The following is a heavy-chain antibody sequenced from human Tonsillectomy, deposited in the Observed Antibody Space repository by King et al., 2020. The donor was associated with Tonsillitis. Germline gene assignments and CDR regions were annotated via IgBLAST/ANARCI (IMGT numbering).Heavy chain of an antibody. CDR1: GFIFSNYW. J-gene: IGHJ2*01. D-gene: IGHD3-10*01. CDR2: IKQDGSGD. Sequence: DVQLVESGGGLVQPGGSLRLSCTASGFIFSNYWMSWVRQAPGKGLEWVANIKQDGSGDYYVDSVKGRLTISRDNAQNSLYLQMNSLRAEDTALYYCARWDLFSSGNSRYWYFDLWGRGTLVAVSS. CDR3: ARWDLFSSGNSRYWYFDL. V-gene: IGHV3-7*01.